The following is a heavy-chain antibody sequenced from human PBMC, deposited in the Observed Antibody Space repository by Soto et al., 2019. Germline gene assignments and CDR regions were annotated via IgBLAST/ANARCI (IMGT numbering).Heavy chain of an antibody. V-gene: IGHV4-59*01. J-gene: IGHJ6*02. D-gene: IGHD3-22*01. CDR1: GASISSYY. Sequence: SETLSLTCTVSGASISSYYWSWIRQPPGKGLEWIGYIYYSGSTNYNPSLKSRVTISVDTSKNQFSLKLSSVAAADTAVYYCARSPYYYDSSGYTGMDVWGQGTTVTVSS. CDR3: ARSPYYYDSSGYTGMDV. CDR2: IYYSGST.